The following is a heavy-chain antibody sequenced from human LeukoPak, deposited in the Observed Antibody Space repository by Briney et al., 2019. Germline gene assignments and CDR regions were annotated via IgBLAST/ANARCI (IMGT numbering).Heavy chain of an antibody. CDR2: INHRGST. Sequence: SETLSLTCAVSGRSFSGYYWSWIRQPPGKGLEWIGEINHRGSTKYNPSLKSRVSISVDTSKNQFSLKVISVTAADTAVYYCARDLHGGNSFTSDWYFDLWGRGTLDTVSS. V-gene: IGHV4-34*01. CDR1: GRSFSGYY. D-gene: IGHD4-23*01. J-gene: IGHJ2*01. CDR3: ARDLHGGNSFTSDWYFDL.